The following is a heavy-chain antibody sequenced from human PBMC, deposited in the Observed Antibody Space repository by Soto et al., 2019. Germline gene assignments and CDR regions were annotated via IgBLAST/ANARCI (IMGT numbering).Heavy chain of an antibody. CDR1: GGSISSGGYY. Sequence: SETLSLTCTVSGGSISSGGYYWSWIRQHPGKGLEWIGYIYYSGSTYYNPSLKSRVTISVDTSKNQFSLKLSSVTAADTAVYYCARYLVVSAESWFDPWGQGTLVTVSS. J-gene: IGHJ5*02. CDR3: ARYLVVSAESWFDP. CDR2: IYYSGST. D-gene: IGHD2-21*01. V-gene: IGHV4-31*03.